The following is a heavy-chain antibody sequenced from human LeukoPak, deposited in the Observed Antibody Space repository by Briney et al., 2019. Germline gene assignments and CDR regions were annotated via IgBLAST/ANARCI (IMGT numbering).Heavy chain of an antibody. V-gene: IGHV5-51*01. CDR2: IYPGDSGT. CDR3: ARRASSGSYVNAFDY. D-gene: IGHD1-26*01. CDR1: GYSFTSYW. J-gene: IGHJ4*02. Sequence: GESLKISCKGSGYSFTSYWIGWVRQMPGKGLEWMGIIYPGDSGTRYSPSFQGQVTISADKSISTAYLQWSSLKASDTAIYYCARRASSGSYVNAFDYWGPGTLVTVSS.